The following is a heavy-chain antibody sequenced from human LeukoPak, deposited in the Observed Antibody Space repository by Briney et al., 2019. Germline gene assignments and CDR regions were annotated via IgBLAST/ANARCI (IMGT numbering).Heavy chain of an antibody. CDR3: ARSRGVVAGEFDY. V-gene: IGHV3-73*01. CDR1: GFTFSGSA. Sequence: GGSLRLSCAASGFTFSGSAMHWVRQPSGKGLEWIGHIRTKLKTYATTYAASVKGRFTISRDDSQNTAYLQMNSLRAEDTAVYYCARSRGVVAGEFDYWGQGTLVTVSS. J-gene: IGHJ4*02. CDR2: IRTKLKTYAT. D-gene: IGHD3-10*01.